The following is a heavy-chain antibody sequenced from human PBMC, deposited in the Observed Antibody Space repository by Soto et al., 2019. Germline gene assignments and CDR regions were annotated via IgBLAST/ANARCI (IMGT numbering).Heavy chain of an antibody. CDR3: ARDIYRSIAATYAFDI. J-gene: IGHJ3*02. Sequence: KGSRKASWYTLTSYYIHWVRQAPGQGLEGMGIINPSGGSTSYAQKFQGRVTMTRDTSTSTVYMELSSLRSEDTAVYYCARDIYRSIAATYAFDIWGQGTMVTVSS. CDR1: WYTLTSYY. D-gene: IGHD6-6*01. V-gene: IGHV1-46*01. CDR2: INPSGGST.